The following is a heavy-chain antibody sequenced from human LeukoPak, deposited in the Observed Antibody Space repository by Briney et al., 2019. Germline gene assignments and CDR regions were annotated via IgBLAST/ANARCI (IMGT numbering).Heavy chain of an antibody. CDR1: GFTFSSYG. CDR2: IWYDGTNK. V-gene: IGHV3-33*01. D-gene: IGHD3-10*01. J-gene: IGHJ4*02. Sequence: GGSLRLSCAASGFTFSSYGMHWVRQAPGKGLEWVAVIWYDGTNKYYADSVKGRYTISRDNSKNTLYLQMNSLRAEDTAVYYCARGPNYVVQGGYFDYWGQGTLVTVSS. CDR3: ARGPNYVVQGGYFDY.